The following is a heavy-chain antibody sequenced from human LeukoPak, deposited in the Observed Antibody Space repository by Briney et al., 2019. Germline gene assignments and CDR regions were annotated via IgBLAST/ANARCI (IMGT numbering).Heavy chain of an antibody. Sequence: GGSLRLSCAASGFTFDDYAMHWVRQAPGKGLEGVSGSSWNSGSIGYADSVKGRFTISRDNAKNSLYLQMNGLRVEDTAIYYCAKDFPXYYEVPHGMDVWGQGTTVTV. D-gene: IGHD3-22*01. J-gene: IGHJ6*02. CDR1: GFTFDDYA. CDR2: SSWNSGSI. V-gene: IGHV3-9*01. CDR3: AKDFPXYYEVPHGMDV.